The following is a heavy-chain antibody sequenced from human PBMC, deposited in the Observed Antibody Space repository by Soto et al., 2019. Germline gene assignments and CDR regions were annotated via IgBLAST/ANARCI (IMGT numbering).Heavy chain of an antibody. CDR2: IYYSGST. J-gene: IGHJ4*02. CDR1: GGSISSGGYY. V-gene: IGHV4-31*03. Sequence: SETLSLTCTVSGGSISSGGYYWSWIRQHPGKGLEWIGYIYYSGSTYYNPSLKSRVTISVDTSKNQFSLKLSSVTAADTAVYYCARVPLLRYSSSWYFDYWGQGTLVTVSS. CDR3: ARVPLLRYSSSWYFDY. D-gene: IGHD6-13*01.